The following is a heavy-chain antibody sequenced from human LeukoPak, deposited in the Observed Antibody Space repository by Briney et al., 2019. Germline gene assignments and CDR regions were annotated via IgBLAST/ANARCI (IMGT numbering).Heavy chain of an antibody. V-gene: IGHV1-8*01. CDR1: GYTFTSYD. D-gene: IGHD2-2*01. CDR3: ARQSTSCLDY. J-gene: IGHJ4*02. CDR2: VNPNSGNI. Sequence: ASVKVSCKASGYTFTSYDINWVRQATGQGLEWMGWVNPNSGNIGYAQKFQGRVTMTRNTSISTAYMELSSLRSEDTAVYYCARQSTSCLDYWGQGTLVTVSS.